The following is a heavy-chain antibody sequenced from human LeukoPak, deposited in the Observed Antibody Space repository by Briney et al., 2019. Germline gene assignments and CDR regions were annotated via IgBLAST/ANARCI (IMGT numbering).Heavy chain of an antibody. CDR1: RFTFSTYG. D-gene: IGHD5-18*01. Sequence: QSGGSLRLSCAASRFTFSTYGMSWVRQAPGKGLEWVSAISGSGGVSTYYADSVKGRFTISRDNSKNTLYLQMNSLRAEDTAVYYCAKDVGSYGLYYFDRWGQGSLVTVSS. CDR3: AKDVGSYGLYYFDR. V-gene: IGHV3-23*01. CDR2: ISGSGGVST. J-gene: IGHJ4*02.